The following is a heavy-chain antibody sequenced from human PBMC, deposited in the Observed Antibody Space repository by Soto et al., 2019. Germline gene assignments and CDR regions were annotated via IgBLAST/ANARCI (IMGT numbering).Heavy chain of an antibody. Sequence: SETLSLTCTVSGGSISSYDWNWIRQPPGQGVEWVGHIYYSGSTNYNPSLKSRVTISVDTSKNQFSLKLSSVTAADTAVYYCAATPRYWGQG. V-gene: IGHV4-59*01. CDR1: GGSISSYD. CDR2: IYYSGST. CDR3: AATPRY. D-gene: IGHD2-15*01. J-gene: IGHJ4*02.